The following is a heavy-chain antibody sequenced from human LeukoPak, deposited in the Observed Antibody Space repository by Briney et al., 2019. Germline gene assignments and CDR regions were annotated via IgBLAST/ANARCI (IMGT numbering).Heavy chain of an antibody. CDR1: GFTFSTYP. J-gene: IGHJ4*02. Sequence: GRSLRLSCAASGFTFSTYPMHWVRQAPGKGLEWVAVISYDGSNKYYADSVKGRFTISRDNSKNTLYLQMNSLRAEDTAVYYCARADDWLLSPLDYWGQGTPVTVSS. CDR3: ARADDWLLSPLDY. CDR2: ISYDGSNK. D-gene: IGHD3-9*01. V-gene: IGHV3-30-3*01.